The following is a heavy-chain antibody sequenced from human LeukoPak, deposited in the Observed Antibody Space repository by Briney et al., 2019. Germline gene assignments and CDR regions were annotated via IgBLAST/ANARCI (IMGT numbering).Heavy chain of an antibody. V-gene: IGHV1-46*01. CDR3: ARGLCSGGNCYPYFDS. J-gene: IGHJ4*02. CDR1: GYTFTNNH. Sequence: ASVKVSCKASGYTFTNNHIHWVRQAPGQGLEWMGIINPSTGSTTYAQKFQGRVTMTTDMSTSTVHMELSSLRSEDTAVYHCARGLCSGGNCYPYFDSWGQGTLVTVSS. CDR2: INPSTGST. D-gene: IGHD2-15*01.